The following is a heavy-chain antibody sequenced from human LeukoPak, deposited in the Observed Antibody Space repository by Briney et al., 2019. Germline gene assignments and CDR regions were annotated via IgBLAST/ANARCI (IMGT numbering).Heavy chain of an antibody. D-gene: IGHD3-9*01. Sequence: GGSLRLSCAASGFTFSLYWMNWVRRAPGKGLEWVANIKQGGSEKNYVDSVKGRFTISRDNAKNSLYLQMNNLRVEDTAMYYCAGGTGFIIKDWGQGTLVTVSS. CDR2: IKQGGSEK. V-gene: IGHV3-7*03. CDR1: GFTFSLYW. CDR3: AGGTGFIIKD. J-gene: IGHJ4*02.